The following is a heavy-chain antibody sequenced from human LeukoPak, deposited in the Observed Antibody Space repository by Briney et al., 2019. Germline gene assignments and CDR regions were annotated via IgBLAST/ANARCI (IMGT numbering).Heavy chain of an antibody. V-gene: IGHV3-23*01. Sequence: GGSLRLSCAASGFTFSSYAMSWVRQAPGKGLEWVSAISGSGGSTYYADSVKGRFTISRDNSKNTLYLQMNSLRAEDTAVYYCAKAGVDIVATLPDYFDYWGRGTLVTVSS. J-gene: IGHJ4*02. CDR1: GFTFSSYA. D-gene: IGHD5-12*01. CDR2: ISGSGGST. CDR3: AKAGVDIVATLPDYFDY.